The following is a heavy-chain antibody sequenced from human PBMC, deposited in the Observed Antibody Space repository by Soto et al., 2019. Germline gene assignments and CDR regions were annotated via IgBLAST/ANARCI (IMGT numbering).Heavy chain of an antibody. V-gene: IGHV1-3*01. Sequence: ASVKVSCKASGYTFTSYAMHWVRQAPGQRLEWMGWINAGNGNTKYSQKFQGRVTITRDTSASTAYMELSSLRSEDTAVYYCARLVVVAATGNWFDPWGQGTLVTVSS. CDR1: GYTFTSYA. CDR2: INAGNGNT. J-gene: IGHJ5*02. D-gene: IGHD2-15*01. CDR3: ARLVVVAATGNWFDP.